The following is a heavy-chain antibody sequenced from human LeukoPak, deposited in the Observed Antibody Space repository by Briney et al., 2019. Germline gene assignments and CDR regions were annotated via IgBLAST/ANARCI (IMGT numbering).Heavy chain of an antibody. CDR1: GFTFSRYS. Sequence: GGSLRLSCAASGFTFSRYSMNWVRQAPGKGLKWVSSISSSSSSYIYYADSVKGRFTISRDNAKNSLYLQMNSLRAEDTAVYYCARGGICSSTTSYGYYYYGMDVWGQGTTVTVSS. CDR2: ISSSSSSYI. CDR3: ARGGICSSTTSYGYYYYGMDV. J-gene: IGHJ6*02. D-gene: IGHD2-2*01. V-gene: IGHV3-21*01.